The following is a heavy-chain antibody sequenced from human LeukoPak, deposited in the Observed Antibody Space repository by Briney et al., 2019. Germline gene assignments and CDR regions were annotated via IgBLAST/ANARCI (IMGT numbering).Heavy chain of an antibody. CDR3: ASSTHPGGGRVWFDP. CDR2: INHSGST. J-gene: IGHJ5*02. V-gene: IGHV4-34*01. D-gene: IGHD2-15*01. CDR1: GGSFSGYY. Sequence: SETLSLTCAVYGGSFSGYYWSWIRQPPGKGLEWIGEINHSGSTNYNPSLKSRVTISVDTSKNQFSLKLSSVTAADTAVYYCASSTHPGGGRVWFDPWGQGTLVTVSS.